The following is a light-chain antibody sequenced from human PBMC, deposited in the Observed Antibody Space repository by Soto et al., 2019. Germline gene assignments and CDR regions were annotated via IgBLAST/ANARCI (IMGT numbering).Light chain of an antibody. CDR1: SSNIGRNY. CDR2: RNN. CDR3: AAWDDSLSGRYVV. J-gene: IGLJ2*01. V-gene: IGLV1-47*01. Sequence: QSVLTQPPSASGTPGQRVTISCSGSSSNIGRNYVYWYQQLPGTAPKLLIYRNNQRPSGVPDRFSGSKSGTSASLAISGLRSEDDADYYCAAWDDSLSGRYVVFGGGPQLTVL.